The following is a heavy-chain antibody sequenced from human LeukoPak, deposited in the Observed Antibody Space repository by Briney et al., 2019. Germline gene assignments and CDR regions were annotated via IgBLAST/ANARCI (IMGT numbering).Heavy chain of an antibody. CDR1: GFTFRAFG. Sequence: GGTLRLSCAASGFTFRAFGMTWVRQAPGKGLEWVPVISDSGDTTYYADSVKGRFTISRDNSKNTVYLQMNSLRVEDTAVYYCAKGYDSTYYFYYFMDVWGKGTTVTISS. D-gene: IGHD3-22*01. CDR3: AKGYDSTYYFYYFMDV. CDR2: ISDSGDTT. J-gene: IGHJ6*03. V-gene: IGHV3-23*01.